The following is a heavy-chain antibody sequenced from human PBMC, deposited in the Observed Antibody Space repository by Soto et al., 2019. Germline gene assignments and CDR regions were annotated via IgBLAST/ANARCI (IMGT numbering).Heavy chain of an antibody. CDR2: TYYRSKWYN. CDR3: AGGLAVGGSYLRAFDA. J-gene: IGHJ4*02. V-gene: IGHV6-1*01. CDR1: GDSVSSNSAA. Sequence: QVQLQQSGPGLVKPSQTLSLTCAISGDSVSSNSAAWNWIRQSPSRGLEWLGRTYYRSKWYNDYAVTVKTRLTINPDTATNRFSLQLNSVPPEDTAVYYGAGGLAVGGSYLRAFDAWGQGPLVTVSS. D-gene: IGHD1-26*01.